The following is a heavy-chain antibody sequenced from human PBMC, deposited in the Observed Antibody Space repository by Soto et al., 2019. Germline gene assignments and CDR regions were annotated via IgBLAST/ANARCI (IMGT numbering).Heavy chain of an antibody. D-gene: IGHD6-6*01. V-gene: IGHV3-21*01. CDR2: ISSSSSYI. J-gene: IGHJ4*02. CDR1: GFTFSSYA. Sequence: GGSLRLSCAASGFTFSSYAMHWVRQAPGKGLEWVSSISSSSSYIYYADSVKGRFTISRDNAKNSLYLQMNSLRAEDTAVYYCARDHESSSSVIFDYWGQGTLVTVSS. CDR3: ARDHESSSSVIFDY.